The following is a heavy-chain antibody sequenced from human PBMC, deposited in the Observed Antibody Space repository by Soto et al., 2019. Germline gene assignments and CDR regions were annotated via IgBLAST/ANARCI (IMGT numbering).Heavy chain of an antibody. CDR1: GSTSNRYA. CDR3: ARVLKWGVDTLIDDAMDV. D-gene: IGHD5-18*01. J-gene: IGHJ6*02. V-gene: IGHV3-23*01. Sequence: EMQLLESGGGLVQSGGSLRLSCEVSGSTSNRYAMNWVRQAPGRGLEWVSGISGSGGSTYYADSVKGRFTISRDNPRNTVYLEMNRLSGEDTAVYYWARVLKWGVDTLIDDAMDVWGQGTTVTVSS. CDR2: ISGSGGST.